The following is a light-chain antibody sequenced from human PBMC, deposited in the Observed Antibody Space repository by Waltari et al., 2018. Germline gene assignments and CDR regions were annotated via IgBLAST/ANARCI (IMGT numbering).Light chain of an antibody. CDR2: GAS. CDR3: QQYNSWPPYT. J-gene: IGKJ2*01. CDR1: QSISSN. V-gene: IGKV3-15*01. Sequence: EIVMTQSPATLSVSPGERATLSCRASQSISSNLAWYQQTPGQAPRLLMYGASTRATGIPARFSGSGSGTEFTLTISSLQSEDFAIYYCQQYNSWPPYTFGQGTKLEIK.